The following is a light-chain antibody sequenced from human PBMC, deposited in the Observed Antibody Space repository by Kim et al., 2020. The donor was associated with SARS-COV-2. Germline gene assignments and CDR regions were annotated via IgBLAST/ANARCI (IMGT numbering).Light chain of an antibody. J-gene: IGKJ1*01. Sequence: DIQMTQSPSTLSASVGDRVIITCRASQSTSNWLAWYQQKPGKAPKVLIYDASSLASGVPSRFSGSGSGTEFTLTISSLQPDDFATYYCQQYNSYSLAFGQGTKVDIK. V-gene: IGKV1-5*01. CDR2: DAS. CDR3: QQYNSYSLA. CDR1: QSTSNW.